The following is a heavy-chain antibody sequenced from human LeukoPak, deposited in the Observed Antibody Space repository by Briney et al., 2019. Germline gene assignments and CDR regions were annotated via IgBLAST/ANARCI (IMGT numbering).Heavy chain of an antibody. V-gene: IGHV4-39*07. D-gene: IGHD2-21*02. CDR3: ARGGGDYVFDY. J-gene: IGHJ4*02. CDR2: IYYSGST. Sequence: SETLSLTCTVSGGSISSSSYYWGWIRQPPGNGLEWIGSIYYSGSTYYNPSLKSRVTISVDTSKNQFSLKLSSVTAADTAVYYCARGGGDYVFDYWGQGTLVTVSS. CDR1: GGSISSSSYY.